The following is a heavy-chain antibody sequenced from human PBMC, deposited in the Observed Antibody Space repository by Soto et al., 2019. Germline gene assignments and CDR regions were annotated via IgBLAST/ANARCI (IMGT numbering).Heavy chain of an antibody. J-gene: IGHJ6*02. Sequence: QVQLQESGPGLVKPSQTLSLTCTVSGGSISSGGYYWSWIRQHPGKGLEWIGYIYYSGSTYYNPSLKSRVTISVDTSKNQFSLKRSSVTAADTAVYYCARDRVLLWFGELPLTPLYYYGMDVWGQGTTVTVSS. CDR3: ARDRVLLWFGELPLTPLYYYGMDV. CDR2: IYYSGST. D-gene: IGHD3-10*01. CDR1: GGSISSGGYY. V-gene: IGHV4-31*03.